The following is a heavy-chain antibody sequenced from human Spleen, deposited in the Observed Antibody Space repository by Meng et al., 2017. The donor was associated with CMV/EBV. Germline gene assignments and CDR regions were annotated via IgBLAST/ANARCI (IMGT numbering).Heavy chain of an antibody. CDR3: AKAGATLLTPFDY. J-gene: IGHJ4*02. CDR1: GFTFSNYA. V-gene: IGHV3-23*01. D-gene: IGHD1-26*01. Sequence: GESLKISCAASGFTFSNYAMNWVRQAPGKGLEWVSSIGGSGDSTYYADSVRGRFTVSRDNSKTTLYLQMNSLRAEDTAVYYCAKAGATLLTPFDYWGQGTLVTVSS. CDR2: IGGSGDST.